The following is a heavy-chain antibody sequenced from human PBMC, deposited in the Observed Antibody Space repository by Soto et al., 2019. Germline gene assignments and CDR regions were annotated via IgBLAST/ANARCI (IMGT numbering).Heavy chain of an antibody. CDR1: GFTFTSFD. D-gene: IGHD3-22*01. J-gene: IGHJ4*02. V-gene: IGHV3-30-3*01. CDR3: VAESYDSSGRHYGLFDY. Sequence: GGSLRLSCETSGFTFTSFDMHWVRQAPGKGLEWVAVISYDGGTKYYADSVKGRFTISRDDFKNTLYLQLNSLRAVDTALYYCVAESYDSSGRHYGLFDYWGQGTLVTVSS. CDR2: ISYDGGTK.